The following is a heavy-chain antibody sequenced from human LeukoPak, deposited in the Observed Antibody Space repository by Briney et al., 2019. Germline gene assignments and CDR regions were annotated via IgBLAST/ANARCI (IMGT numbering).Heavy chain of an antibody. V-gene: IGHV1-3*01. J-gene: IGHJ4*02. Sequence: GASVKVSCKASGYTFTSYAMHWVRQAPGQRLEWMGWINAGNGNTKYSQKFQGRVTNTRDTSASTAYMDLSSLRCEDTAVYYCASPRYQGSGSYVLDYWGQGTLVTVSS. CDR1: GYTFTSYA. CDR2: INAGNGNT. D-gene: IGHD3-10*01. CDR3: ASPRYQGSGSYVLDY.